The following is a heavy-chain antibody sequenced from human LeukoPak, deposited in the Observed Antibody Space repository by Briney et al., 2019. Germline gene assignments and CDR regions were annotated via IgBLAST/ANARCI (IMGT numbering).Heavy chain of an antibody. D-gene: IGHD1-26*01. Sequence: GGSLRLSCTASGFKFDDYGMTWVRQAPGKGLEWVSGINWSGGSTGYADSVKGRFTISRDNAKNSLYLQMNSLRAEDTALYYCARDGLTVGASDYWGQGTLVTVSS. CDR3: ARDGLTVGASDY. CDR2: INWSGGST. CDR1: GFKFDDYG. V-gene: IGHV3-20*04. J-gene: IGHJ4*02.